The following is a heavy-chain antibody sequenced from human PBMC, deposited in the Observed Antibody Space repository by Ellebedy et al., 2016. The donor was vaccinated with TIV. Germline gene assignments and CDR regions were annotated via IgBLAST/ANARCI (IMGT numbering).Heavy chain of an antibody. D-gene: IGHD4-17*01. Sequence: GESLKISCVVSGFTFSSYWMGWVRQAPGKGLEWVANIYQDGTQKYYVDSVKGRFTISRDNAKNSLYLQMHSLRVEDTAVYYCATDGSYGDYRSPTHAFEIWGQGTMVAVSS. CDR1: GFTFSSYW. CDR3: ATDGSYGDYRSPTHAFEI. J-gene: IGHJ3*02. V-gene: IGHV3-7*03. CDR2: IYQDGTQK.